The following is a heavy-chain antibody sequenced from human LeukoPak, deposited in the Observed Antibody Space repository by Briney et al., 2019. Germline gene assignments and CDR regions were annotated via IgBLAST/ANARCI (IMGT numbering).Heavy chain of an antibody. D-gene: IGHD3-10*01. Sequence: GGSLRLSCSASGFTFSRYTMHWVRQAPGKGLEYVSGISNNGGSTFYANSVKGRFTISRDNSKNTLYLQMGSLRADDMAVYYCARPIYGSADYNGMDVWGQGTTVTVSS. CDR2: ISNNGGST. V-gene: IGHV3-64*01. CDR3: ARPIYGSADYNGMDV. CDR1: GFTFSRYT. J-gene: IGHJ6*02.